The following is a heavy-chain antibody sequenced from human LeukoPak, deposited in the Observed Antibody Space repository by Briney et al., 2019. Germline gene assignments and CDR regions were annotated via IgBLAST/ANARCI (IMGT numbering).Heavy chain of an antibody. CDR3: ARDRFEYSSSGALWDY. Sequence: ASVKFSCKASGYTFTSYGISWVRQAPGQGLEWMGWISAYNGNTNYAQKLQGRVTMTTDTSTSTAYMELRSLRSDDTAVYYCARDRFEYSSSGALWDYWGQGTLVTVSS. CDR2: ISAYNGNT. CDR1: GYTFTSYG. V-gene: IGHV1-18*01. J-gene: IGHJ4*02. D-gene: IGHD6-6*01.